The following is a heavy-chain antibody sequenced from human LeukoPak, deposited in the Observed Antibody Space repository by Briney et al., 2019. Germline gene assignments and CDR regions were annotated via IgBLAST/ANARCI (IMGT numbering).Heavy chain of an antibody. CDR3: ARHSSTWNNWFDP. D-gene: IGHD6-13*01. J-gene: IGHJ5*02. CDR2: IFYSGST. Sequence: SETLSLTCTVSGGSISSTSYYWGWIRQPPGKGLEWIGSIFYSGSTYYNPSLKSRVTISVDTSKNHFSLKLSSVTAADTAVYYCARHSSTWNNWFDPWGREPWSPSPQ. V-gene: IGHV4-39*01. CDR1: GGSISSTSYY.